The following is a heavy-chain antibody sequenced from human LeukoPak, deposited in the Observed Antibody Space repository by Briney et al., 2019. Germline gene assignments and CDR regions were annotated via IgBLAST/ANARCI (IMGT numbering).Heavy chain of an antibody. CDR3: ARGLKRRVGIQLWLYPIDY. CDR2: MNPNSGNT. V-gene: IGHV1-8*01. J-gene: IGHJ4*02. D-gene: IGHD5-18*01. Sequence: ASVKVSCKASGYTFTSYDINWVRQATGQGLEWMGWMNPNSGNTGYAQKFQGRVTMTRNTSISTAYMELSSLRSEDTAVYYCARGLKRRVGIQLWLYPIDYWGQGTLVTVSS. CDR1: GYTFTSYD.